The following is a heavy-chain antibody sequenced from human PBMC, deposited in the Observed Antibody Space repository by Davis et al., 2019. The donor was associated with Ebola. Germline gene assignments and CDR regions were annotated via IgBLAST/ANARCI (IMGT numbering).Heavy chain of an antibody. CDR1: GFTFSNYW. Sequence: GGSLRLSCAASGFTFSNYWMNWVRQAPGKGLEWVSSISSSSSYIYYADSVKGRFTISRDNAKNSLYLQMNSLRAEDTAVYYCADGKTTAMVYWGQGTLVTVSS. J-gene: IGHJ4*02. V-gene: IGHV3-21*01. D-gene: IGHD5-18*01. CDR3: ADGKTTAMVY. CDR2: ISSSSSYI.